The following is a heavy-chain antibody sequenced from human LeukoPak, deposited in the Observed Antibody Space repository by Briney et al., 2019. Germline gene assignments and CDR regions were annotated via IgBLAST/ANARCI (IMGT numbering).Heavy chain of an antibody. J-gene: IGHJ6*03. V-gene: IGHV1-2*02. D-gene: IGHD3-16*02. CDR2: INPNSGGT. CDR3: ARGGSYHYYYYYYMDV. CDR1: GYTFTGYY. Sequence: ASVKVSCKASGYTFTGYYMTWVRQAPGQGLEWMGWINPNSGGTNYQGRVTMTRDTSISTAYMELSRLRSDDTAVYYCARGGSYHYYYYYYMDVWGKGTTVTVSS.